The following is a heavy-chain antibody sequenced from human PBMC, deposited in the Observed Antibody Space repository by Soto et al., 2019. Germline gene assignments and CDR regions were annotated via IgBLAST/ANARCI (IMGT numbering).Heavy chain of an antibody. D-gene: IGHD6-19*01. V-gene: IGHV3-21*01. Sequence: EVQLVESGGGLVKPGGSLRLSCAASGFTFSSYSMNWVRQAPGKGLEWVSSISSSSSYIYYADSVKGRCTISRDNAKNSLYLQMNSLGAEDTAVYYCARDKSSGCSDYWGQGTLVTVSS. CDR3: ARDKSSGCSDY. CDR1: GFTFSSYS. CDR2: ISSSSSYI. J-gene: IGHJ4*02.